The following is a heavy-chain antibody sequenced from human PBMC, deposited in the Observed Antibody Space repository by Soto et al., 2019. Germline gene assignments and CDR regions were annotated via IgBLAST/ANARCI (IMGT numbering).Heavy chain of an antibody. D-gene: IGHD2-15*01. Sequence: ASVKVSCKASGYTFISYAIHWVRQAPGQRLEWMGWSNAGNGNTKYSQKFQGRVTITRDTSASTAYMELTSLRSEDTAVYYCARELQGLYYFDYWGQGTLVTVSS. J-gene: IGHJ4*02. CDR2: SNAGNGNT. CDR1: GYTFISYA. V-gene: IGHV1-3*01. CDR3: ARELQGLYYFDY.